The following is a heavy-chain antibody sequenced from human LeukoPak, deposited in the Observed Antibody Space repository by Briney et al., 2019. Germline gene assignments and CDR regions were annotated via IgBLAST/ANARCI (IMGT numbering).Heavy chain of an antibody. Sequence: GGSLRLSCAASGFTVSSNYMSWLRQAPGKGLEWCSVLYSGGSTYYPDSEKGRFTISRDNSKNTLYLQRNNLRAEDTDVYYCAKDNKIVGATTFIDYWGQGTLVTVSS. D-gene: IGHD1-26*01. CDR3: AKDNKIVGATTFIDY. CDR2: LYSGGST. J-gene: IGHJ4*02. V-gene: IGHV3-66*01. CDR1: GFTVSSNY.